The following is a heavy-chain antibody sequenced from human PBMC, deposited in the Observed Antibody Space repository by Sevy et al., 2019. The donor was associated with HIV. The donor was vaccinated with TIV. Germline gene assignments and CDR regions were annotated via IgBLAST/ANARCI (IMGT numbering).Heavy chain of an antibody. J-gene: IGHJ4*02. V-gene: IGHV3-21*01. CDR3: AIDNTRPDGYSSGWYFGGSGGLDY. CDR1: GFTFSSYS. Sequence: GGSLRLSCAASGFTFSSYSMNWVRQAPGKGLEWVSSISSSSSYIYYADSVKGRFTISRDNAKNSLYLQMNSLRAEDTAVYYCAIDNTRPDGYSSGWYFGGSGGLDYWGQGTLVTVSS. CDR2: ISSSSSYI. D-gene: IGHD6-19*01.